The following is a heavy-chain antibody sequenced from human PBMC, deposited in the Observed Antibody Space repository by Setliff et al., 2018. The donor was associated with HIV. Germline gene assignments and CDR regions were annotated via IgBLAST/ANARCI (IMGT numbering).Heavy chain of an antibody. V-gene: IGHV3-33*06. D-gene: IGHD6-13*01. J-gene: IGHJ4*02. Sequence: GGSLRLSCAASEFTFRTHAMSWVRQAPGKGLEWVAVIWYDGSNKYYADSVKGRFTISRDNSKNTLYLQMNSLRAEDTAVYYCAKDRYSSSWSPGSFDYWGQGTLVTVSS. CDR3: AKDRYSSSWSPGSFDY. CDR2: IWYDGSNK. CDR1: EFTFRTHA.